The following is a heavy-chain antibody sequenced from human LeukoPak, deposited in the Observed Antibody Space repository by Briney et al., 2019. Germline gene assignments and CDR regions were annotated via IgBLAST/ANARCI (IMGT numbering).Heavy chain of an antibody. V-gene: IGHV3-74*01. Sequence: QPGGSLRLSCAVSGLTFSNYWMHWVRQAPGKGLVWVSRITSDGSNTVYADSVKGRVTISRDNAKDTVYLEMNSLTAEDTAVYFCARGAPSGSFFDFWGLRTLVTVSS. CDR3: ARGAPSGSFFDF. CDR2: ITSDGSNT. CDR1: GLTFSNYW. D-gene: IGHD1-26*01. J-gene: IGHJ4*02.